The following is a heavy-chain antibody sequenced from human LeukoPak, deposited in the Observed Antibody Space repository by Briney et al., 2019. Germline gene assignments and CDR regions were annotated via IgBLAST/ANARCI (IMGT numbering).Heavy chain of an antibody. CDR2: IIPIFGTA. D-gene: IGHD3-10*01. CDR1: GGTFSSYA. J-gene: IGHJ4*02. V-gene: IGHV1-69*13. Sequence: ASVKVSFKASGGTFSSYAISWVRQAPGQGLEWMGGIIPIFGTANYAQKLQGRVTITADESTSTAYMELSSLRSEDTAVYYCARDPSYYYGSGSYVYWGQGTLVTVSS. CDR3: ARDPSYYYGSGSYVY.